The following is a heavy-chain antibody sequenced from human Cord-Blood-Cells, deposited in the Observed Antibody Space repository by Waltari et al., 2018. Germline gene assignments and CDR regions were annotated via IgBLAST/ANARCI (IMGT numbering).Heavy chain of an antibody. Sequence: QVQLQQWGAGLLKPSETLSLTCAVYGGSFSGYYWSWIRQPPGKGLEWIGESNHSGSTNYNPSLKSRVTISVDTSKNQFSLKLSSVTAADTAVYYCATRYSGSYYAFDIWGQGTMVTVSS. D-gene: IGHD1-26*01. CDR3: ATRYSGSYYAFDI. CDR2: SNHSGST. CDR1: GGSFSGYY. V-gene: IGHV4-34*01. J-gene: IGHJ3*02.